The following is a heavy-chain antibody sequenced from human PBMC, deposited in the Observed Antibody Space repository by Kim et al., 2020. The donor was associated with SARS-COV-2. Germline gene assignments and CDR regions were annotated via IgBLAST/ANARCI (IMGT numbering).Heavy chain of an antibody. CDR2: ISWNSGRI. V-gene: IGHV3-9*01. J-gene: IGHJ4*02. Sequence: GGSLRLSCAASGFTFDDHAMHWVRQAPGKGLEWVSGISWNSGRIGYADSVKGRLTISRDNAKNSLYLQMNSLRPEDTALYYCAKGDGPSVMATITYWGQGTLVIVSS. D-gene: IGHD5-12*01. CDR3: AKGDGPSVMATITY. CDR1: GFTFDDHA.